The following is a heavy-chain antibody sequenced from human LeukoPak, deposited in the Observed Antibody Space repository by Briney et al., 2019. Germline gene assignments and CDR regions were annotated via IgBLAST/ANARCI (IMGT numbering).Heavy chain of an antibody. CDR2: ISSSGSTK. Sequence: GGSLRLSCAASGFTFSSYEMNWVRQAPGKGLEWVSYISSSGSTKYYADSVKGRFTISRDNAKNSLYLQMNSLRAEDTAVYYCAGDGGYSYGKKGCFEKWGQGTLVTVSS. J-gene: IGHJ4*02. V-gene: IGHV3-48*03. D-gene: IGHD5-18*01. CDR3: AGDGGYSYGKKGCFEK. CDR1: GFTFSSYE.